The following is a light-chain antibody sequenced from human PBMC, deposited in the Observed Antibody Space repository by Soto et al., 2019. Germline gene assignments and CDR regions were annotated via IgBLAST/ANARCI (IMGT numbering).Light chain of an antibody. J-gene: IGLJ2*01. CDR1: SSDVGGYNY. V-gene: IGLV2-8*01. Sequence: QSALTQPPSASGSPGQSVTISCTGTSSDVGGYNYVSWYQQHPGKAPKFMIYEVSKRPSGVPDRFSGSKSGNTASLTVSGLQADDEADYYCSSYACSNSPVIFGGGTKLTVL. CDR3: SSYACSNSPVI. CDR2: EVS.